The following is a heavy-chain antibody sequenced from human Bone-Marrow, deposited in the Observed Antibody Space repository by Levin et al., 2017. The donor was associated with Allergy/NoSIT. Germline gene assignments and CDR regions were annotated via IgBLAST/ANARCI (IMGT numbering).Heavy chain of an antibody. CDR3: ATWAAYCETYSCYDLDY. CDR2: FDPEEGER. CDR1: GYTFNELS. V-gene: IGHV1-24*01. D-gene: IGHD2-2*01. Sequence: GASVKVSCKVSGYTFNELSIHWVRQAPGKGLEWVGGFDPEEGERIYTRDFQGRVTVTEDTSTDTAYMELSSLRSEDTAIYYCATWAAYCETYSCYDLDYWGQGTLVTVSS. J-gene: IGHJ4*02.